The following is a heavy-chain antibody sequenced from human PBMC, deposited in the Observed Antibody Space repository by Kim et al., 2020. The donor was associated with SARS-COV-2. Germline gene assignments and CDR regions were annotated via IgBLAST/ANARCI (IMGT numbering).Heavy chain of an antibody. J-gene: IGHJ4*02. CDR2: INPSGGST. Sequence: ASVKVSCKASGYTFTSYYINWVRQAPGQGPEWMGIINPSGGSTSYAQRFQGRVTMTRDTSTSILYMELSSLRSEDTAVFYCARAPHSSTPYYFDYWGQGTLVTVSS. CDR1: GYTFTSYY. CDR3: ARAPHSSTPYYFDY. D-gene: IGHD2-2*01. V-gene: IGHV1-46*01.